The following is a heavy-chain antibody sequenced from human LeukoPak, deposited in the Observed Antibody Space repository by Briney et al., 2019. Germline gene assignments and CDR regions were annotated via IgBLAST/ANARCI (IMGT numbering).Heavy chain of an antibody. V-gene: IGHV3-7*03. CDR3: AKQPFSYGAPEYFDY. D-gene: IGHD4/OR15-4a*01. CDR2: IKQDGSEK. CDR1: GFTFSSYW. Sequence: PGGSLRLSCAASGFTFSSYWMTWVRQAPGKGLEWVANIKQDGSEKHYVDSVKGRFTISRDNAKNSLYLQMNSLRAEDTAIYYCAKQPFSYGAPEYFDYWGQGTLVTVSS. J-gene: IGHJ4*02.